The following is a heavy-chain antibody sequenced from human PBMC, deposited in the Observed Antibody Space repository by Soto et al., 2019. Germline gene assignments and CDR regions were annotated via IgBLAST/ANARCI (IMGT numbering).Heavy chain of an antibody. V-gene: IGHV3-48*02. CDR3: ARDSSGSPTWFDP. J-gene: IGHJ5*02. CDR1: GFTFSSYA. D-gene: IGHD3-22*01. CDR2: ISGSSSTI. Sequence: PGGSLRLSCAASGFTFSSYAMSWVRQAPGKGLEWVSAISGSSSTIYYADSVKGRFTISRDNAKNSLYLQMNSLRDEDTAVYYCARDSSGSPTWFDPWGQGTLVTVSS.